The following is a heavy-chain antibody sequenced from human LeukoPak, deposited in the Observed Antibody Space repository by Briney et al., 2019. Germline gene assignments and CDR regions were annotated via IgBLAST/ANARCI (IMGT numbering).Heavy chain of an antibody. D-gene: IGHD1-1*01. V-gene: IGHV4-4*02. Sequence: PSGTLSLTCGVSGGSISNTNWWTWFRQPPGKGLEWIGEVNLQGSTNYNPSLKSRVTISVDTSKTQFSLRLRSVTAADTAVYYCARSGFRYKWNDLLFDRWGQGTLVTVSS. CDR1: GGSISNTNW. J-gene: IGHJ4*02. CDR3: ARSGFRYKWNDLLFDR. CDR2: VNLQGST.